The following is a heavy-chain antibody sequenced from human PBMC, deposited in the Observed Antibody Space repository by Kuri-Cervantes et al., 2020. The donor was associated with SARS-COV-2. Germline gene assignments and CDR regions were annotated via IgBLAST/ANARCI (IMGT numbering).Heavy chain of an antibody. V-gene: IGHV3-30-3*01. CDR1: GFIFSDYY. CDR3: TTAGQSITIFGVVTNMDV. Sequence: GGSLRLSCTASGFIFSDYYMTWVRQAPGKGLEWVAVISYDGSNKYYADSVKGRFTISRDNSKNTLYLQMNSLKTEDTAVYYCTTAGQSITIFGVVTNMDVWGKGTTVTVSS. D-gene: IGHD3-3*01. CDR2: ISYDGSNK. J-gene: IGHJ6*03.